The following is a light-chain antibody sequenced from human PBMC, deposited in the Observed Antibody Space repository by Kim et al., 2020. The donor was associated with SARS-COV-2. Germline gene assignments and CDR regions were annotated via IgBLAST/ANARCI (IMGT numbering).Light chain of an antibody. V-gene: IGLV2-14*01. CDR1: NSDVGGYNY. J-gene: IGLJ3*02. Sequence: QSALTQPASVSGSPGQSITISCTGTNSDVGGYNYVSWYQQYPGTAPKLMIYDVTKRPSGVSNRFSGSKSGNTASLTISGLQAEDEADYYCSSYTSSTTWVFGGGTQLTVL. CDR3: SSYTSSTTWV. CDR2: DVT.